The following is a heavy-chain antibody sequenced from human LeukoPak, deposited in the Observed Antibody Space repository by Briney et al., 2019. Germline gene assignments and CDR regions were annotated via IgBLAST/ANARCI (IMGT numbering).Heavy chain of an antibody. CDR3: AREAYYYDSSGQNTLGY. CDR1: GGSISSGSYY. Sequence: PSQTLSLTCTVSGGSISSGSYYWSWIRQPAGKGLEWIGRIYTSGSTNYNPSLKSRVIISVDTSKKQISLKLSSVTAADTAVYYCAREAYYYDSSGQNTLGYWGQGTLVTVSS. D-gene: IGHD3-22*01. V-gene: IGHV4-61*02. J-gene: IGHJ4*02. CDR2: IYTSGST.